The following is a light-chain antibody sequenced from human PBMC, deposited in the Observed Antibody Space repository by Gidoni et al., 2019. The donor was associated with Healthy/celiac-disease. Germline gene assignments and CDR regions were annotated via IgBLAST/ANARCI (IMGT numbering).Light chain of an antibody. CDR2: EGS. Sequence: QSALTQPASVSGSPGQSITISCTGTSSDVVSYNLVSWYQQHPGKAPKLMIYEGSKRPSGVSNRFSGSKSGNTASLTISGLQAEDEADYYCCSYAGSSTWVVFGGGTKLTVL. J-gene: IGLJ2*01. CDR1: SSDVVSYNL. CDR3: CSYAGSSTWVV. V-gene: IGLV2-23*01.